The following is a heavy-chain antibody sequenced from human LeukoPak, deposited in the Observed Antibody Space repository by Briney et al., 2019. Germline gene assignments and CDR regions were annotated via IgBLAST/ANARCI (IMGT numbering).Heavy chain of an antibody. CDR1: GGSISSYY. D-gene: IGHD6-13*01. CDR3: ASVTLGIAAAGTYYYMDV. Sequence: SETLSLTCTVSGGSISSYYWSWIRQPPGKGLEWIGYIYYSGSTNYNPSLKSRVTISVDTSKNQFSLKLSPVTAADTAVYYCASVTLGIAAAGTYYYMDVWGKGTTVTVSS. V-gene: IGHV4-59*01. CDR2: IYYSGST. J-gene: IGHJ6*03.